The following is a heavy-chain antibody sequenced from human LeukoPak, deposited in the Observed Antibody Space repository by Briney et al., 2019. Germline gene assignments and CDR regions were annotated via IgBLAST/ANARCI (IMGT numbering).Heavy chain of an antibody. V-gene: IGHV3-48*04. D-gene: IGHD3-10*01. CDR3: ARMAVTGIGY. CDR1: GFTFSSYS. J-gene: IGHJ4*02. Sequence: GGSLRLSCAASGFTFSSYSMNWVRQAPGKGLEWVSYISSSGSTIYYADSVKGRFTISRDNAKNSLYLQMNSLRAEDTAVYYCARMAVTGIGYWGQGTLVTVSS. CDR2: ISSSGSTI.